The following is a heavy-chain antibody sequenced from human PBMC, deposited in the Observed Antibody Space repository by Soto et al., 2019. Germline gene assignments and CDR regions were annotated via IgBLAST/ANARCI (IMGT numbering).Heavy chain of an antibody. CDR1: GFTFSSYD. V-gene: IGHV3-13*05. Sequence: GESLKISCAASGFTFSSYDMHWVRQATGKGLEWVSAIGTAGDPYYPGSVKGRFTISRENAKNSLYLQMNSLRAGDTAVDYCARWDNGGGAFDIWGQGTMVTVSS. CDR3: ARWDNGGGAFDI. CDR2: IGTAGDP. D-gene: IGHD1-20*01. J-gene: IGHJ3*02.